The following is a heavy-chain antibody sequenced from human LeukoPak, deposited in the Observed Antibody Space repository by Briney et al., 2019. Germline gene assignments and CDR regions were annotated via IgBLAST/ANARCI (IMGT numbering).Heavy chain of an antibody. Sequence: ASVKVSCKASGYTFTGYYMHWVRQAPGQGLEWMGWINPNSGGTNYAQKFQGRVTMTRDTSISTAYMELSRLTSDDTAVYYCARCVVEWDYYYDTDVWGQGTTVTVSS. CDR3: ARCVVEWDYYYDTDV. V-gene: IGHV1-2*02. J-gene: IGHJ6*02. CDR2: INPNSGGT. CDR1: GYTFTGYY. D-gene: IGHD1-26*01.